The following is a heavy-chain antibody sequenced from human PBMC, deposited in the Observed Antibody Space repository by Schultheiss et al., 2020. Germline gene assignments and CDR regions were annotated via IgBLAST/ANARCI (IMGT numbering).Heavy chain of an antibody. CDR1: GGSISSYY. J-gene: IGHJ6*02. V-gene: IGHV4-59*08. D-gene: IGHD3-3*01. Sequence: SETLSLTCTVSGGSISSYYWSWIRQPPGKGLEWIGYIYYSGSTNYNPSLKSRVTISVDTSKNQFSLKLSSVTAADTAVYYCARGGGAIFEVMDVWGQGTTVTVSS. CDR2: IYYSGST. CDR3: ARGGGAIFEVMDV.